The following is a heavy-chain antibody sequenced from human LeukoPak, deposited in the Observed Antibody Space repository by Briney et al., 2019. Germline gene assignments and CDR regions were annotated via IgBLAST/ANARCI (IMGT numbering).Heavy chain of an antibody. J-gene: IGHJ4*02. Sequence: PGGSLRLSCAASGFTFSSYAMHWVRQAPGKGLERVAVISYDGSNKYYADSVKGRFTISRDNSKNTLYLQMNSLRAEDTAVYYCARDKDEALDYWGQGTLVTVSS. V-gene: IGHV3-30-3*01. CDR1: GFTFSSYA. CDR3: ARDKDEALDY. CDR2: ISYDGSNK.